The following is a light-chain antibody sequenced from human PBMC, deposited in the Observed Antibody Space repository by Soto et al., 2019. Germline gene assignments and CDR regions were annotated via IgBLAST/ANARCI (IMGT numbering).Light chain of an antibody. Sequence: QSVLTQPASVSGSPGQSITISCTGTSSDVGAYNYVSWYQQLPGKAPKLMIYDVTNRPSGVSIRFSGSKSGNTASLTISGLQAEDEGDYYCSSFTRINTYVFGTGTKLTV. CDR1: SSDVGAYNY. V-gene: IGLV2-14*03. CDR3: SSFTRINTYV. J-gene: IGLJ1*01. CDR2: DVT.